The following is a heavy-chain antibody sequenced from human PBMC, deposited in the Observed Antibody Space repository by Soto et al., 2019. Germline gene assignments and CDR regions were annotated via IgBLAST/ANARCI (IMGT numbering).Heavy chain of an antibody. CDR3: ARKAPIAAAGPFDY. J-gene: IGHJ4*02. D-gene: IGHD6-13*01. CDR1: GFTFSSYG. V-gene: IGHV3-30*03. Sequence: GGSLRLSGAASGFTFSSYGIHWVRQAPCEGLEWVAVISYDGINKYYADSVKGRFTISRDNSKNTLYLQMNSLRAEDTAVYYCARKAPIAAAGPFDYLGQRTLLTVSS. CDR2: ISYDGINK.